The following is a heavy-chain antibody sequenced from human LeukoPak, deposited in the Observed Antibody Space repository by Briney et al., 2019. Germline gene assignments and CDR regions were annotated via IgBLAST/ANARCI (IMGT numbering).Heavy chain of an antibody. CDR2: IYYGGST. CDR1: GGSNINYY. D-gene: IGHD3-10*01. V-gene: IGHV4-59*01. Sequence: SETLSLTCTVTGGSNINYYWSWIRQPRGTGLEWMGYIYYGGSTNYNPSVKSRVTISVDASKNQFSLKLRSVTAADTAVYYCARAFGRSAPAGYYYYMDVWGKGTTVTVSS. J-gene: IGHJ6*03. CDR3: ARAFGRSAPAGYYYYMDV.